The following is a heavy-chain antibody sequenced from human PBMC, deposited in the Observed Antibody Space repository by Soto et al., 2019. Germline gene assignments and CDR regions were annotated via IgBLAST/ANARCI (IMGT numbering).Heavy chain of an antibody. Sequence: QEHLVESGGGVVQPGRSLRLSCAASGSIFSGYGMHWVRQTPGKGLEWVAVIWYDGSNKYYADSVKGRFTISRDNSKNLFYLERGSGSAEERAIFYCARDGIGGTPFGGFCDYGGQGTLVTVS. J-gene: IGHJ4*02. CDR3: ARDGIGGTPFGGFCDY. D-gene: IGHD3-10*01. CDR1: GSIFSGYG. CDR2: IWYDGSNK. V-gene: IGHV3-33*01.